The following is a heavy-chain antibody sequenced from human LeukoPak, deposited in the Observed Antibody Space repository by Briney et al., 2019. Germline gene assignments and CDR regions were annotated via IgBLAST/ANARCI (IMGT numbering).Heavy chain of an antibody. CDR2: TYYRSKWYN. J-gene: IGHJ5*02. CDR1: GASVSSNSAA. CDR3: ARQTVVVVDVTFWVWFDP. V-gene: IGHV6-1*01. D-gene: IGHD2-15*01. Sequence: SQTLSLTCAISGASVSSNSAAWNWIRQSPSRGLEWLGRTYYRSKWYNDYAVSVKSRITINPDTSKNQFSLQLNSVTPEDTAVYYCARQTVVVVDVTFWVWFDPWGRGTLVTVSS.